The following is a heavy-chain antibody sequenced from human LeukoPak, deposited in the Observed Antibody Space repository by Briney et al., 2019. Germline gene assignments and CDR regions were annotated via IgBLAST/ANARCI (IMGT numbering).Heavy chain of an antibody. V-gene: IGHV3-74*01. CDR1: GFTFSSYW. Sequence: GSLRLSCAASGFTFSSYWMHWVRQAPGKGLVWVSRINSDGSSTSYADSVKGRFTISRDNAKNTLYLQMNSLRAEDTAVYYCAREFSSGWLRYYYYYMDVWGKGTTVTVSS. CDR2: INSDGSST. J-gene: IGHJ6*03. D-gene: IGHD6-19*01. CDR3: AREFSSGWLRYYYYYMDV.